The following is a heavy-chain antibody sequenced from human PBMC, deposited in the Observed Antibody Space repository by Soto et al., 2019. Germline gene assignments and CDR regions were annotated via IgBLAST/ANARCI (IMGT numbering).Heavy chain of an antibody. CDR1: GYTFTVYY. D-gene: IGHD1-26*01. CDR3: ARDLAKGGGSAGFDY. J-gene: IGHJ4*02. Sequence: QVQPVQSGAEVKKPGASVNVSCKASGYTFTVYYMHWVRQAPGQELEWMGWINPKSGGTMYPQKFQGRVTMTWDTSISTAYMALTRLRSDDTAVYYCARDLAKGGGSAGFDYWGQGTLVTVSS. CDR2: INPKSGGT. V-gene: IGHV1-2*02.